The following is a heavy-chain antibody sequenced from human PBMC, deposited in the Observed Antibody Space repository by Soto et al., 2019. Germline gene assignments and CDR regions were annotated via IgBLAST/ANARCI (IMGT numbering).Heavy chain of an antibody. CDR1: GYTFTSYA. Sequence: GASAKVCCKASGYTFTSYAMQLLRQAPGQRLEWMGWINAGSGNTSYAQKFQGRVTMTRDTSTSTVYMELRSLRSDDTAVYYCARDCSSTSCYAGDDTWGQGTLVTVSS. CDR3: ARDCSSTSCYAGDDT. CDR2: INAGSGNT. J-gene: IGHJ5*02. V-gene: IGHV1-3*01. D-gene: IGHD2-2*01.